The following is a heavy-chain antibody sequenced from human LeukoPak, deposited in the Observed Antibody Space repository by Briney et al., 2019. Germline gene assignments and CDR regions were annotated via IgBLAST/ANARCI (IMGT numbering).Heavy chain of an antibody. CDR1: GGTFSSYA. CDR2: IIPIFGTA. V-gene: IGHV1-69*06. J-gene: IGHJ4*02. Sequence: GASVKVSCKASGGTFSSYAISWVRQAPGQGLEWMGRIIPIFGTANYAKKFQGRVTITADKSTSTAYMELSSLRSEDTAVYYRARDAVVVVPAAMLDYWGQGTLVTVSS. D-gene: IGHD2-2*01. CDR3: ARDAVVVVPAAMLDY.